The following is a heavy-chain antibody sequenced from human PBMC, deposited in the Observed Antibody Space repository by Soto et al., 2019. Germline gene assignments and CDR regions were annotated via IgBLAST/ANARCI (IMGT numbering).Heavy chain of an antibody. CDR2: INAGKGNT. CDR3: ARDQPGLGYYYGMDV. CDR1: GYIFTTHA. V-gene: IGHV1-3*01. J-gene: IGHJ6*02. Sequence: QVQLVQSGAEVKKPGASVKVSCKASGYIFTTHAMNWVRQAPGQRLEWIGWINAGKGNTKYAQRLQGRVTITSDPSACTAYMELSGLRSEDTAVYYCARDQPGLGYYYGMDVWGQGTTVTVSS. D-gene: IGHD2-2*01.